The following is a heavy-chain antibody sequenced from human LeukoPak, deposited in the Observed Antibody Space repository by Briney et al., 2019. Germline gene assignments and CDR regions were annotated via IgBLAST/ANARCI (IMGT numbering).Heavy chain of an antibody. D-gene: IGHD5-18*01. CDR1: GFTFSSYA. J-gene: IGHJ4*02. CDR2: ISGSGDSI. CDR3: AKASQWEAMVAFDY. Sequence: GGSLRLSCAASGFTFSSYAMSWVRQAPGKGLEWVSVISGSGDSIYYADSVKGRFTISRDNSKNTLYLQMSSQRAEDTAVYYCAKASQWEAMVAFDYWGQGTLVTVSS. V-gene: IGHV3-23*01.